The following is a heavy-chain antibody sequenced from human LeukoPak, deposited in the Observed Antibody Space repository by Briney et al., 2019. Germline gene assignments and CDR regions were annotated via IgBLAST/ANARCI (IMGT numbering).Heavy chain of an antibody. CDR3: ARWIWGFGELLTADYYYGMDV. CDR1: GFTFSTYG. D-gene: IGHD3-10*01. CDR2: IWYDGSNK. V-gene: IGHV3-33*01. J-gene: IGHJ6*02. Sequence: PGRSLRLSCAASGFTFSTYGMHWVRQAPGKGLEWVAVIWYDGSNKYYADSVKGRFTISRDNSKNTLYLQMNSLRAEDTAVYYCARWIWGFGELLTADYYYGMDVWGQGTTVTVSS.